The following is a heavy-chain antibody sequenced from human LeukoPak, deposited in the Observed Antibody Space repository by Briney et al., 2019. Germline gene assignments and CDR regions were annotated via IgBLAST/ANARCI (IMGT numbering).Heavy chain of an antibody. CDR2: IDKSGAGT. CDR1: GFTFSNYG. CDR3: AKITT. D-gene: IGHD3-3*01. Sequence: GGSLRLSCAASGFTFSNYGMSWVRQTPAKGLEWLSSIDKSGAGTSYADSVKGRFTISRDNSKNTLYLQMNSLRAEDTAIYYCAKITTWGQGALVTVSS. V-gene: IGHV3-23*05. J-gene: IGHJ4*02.